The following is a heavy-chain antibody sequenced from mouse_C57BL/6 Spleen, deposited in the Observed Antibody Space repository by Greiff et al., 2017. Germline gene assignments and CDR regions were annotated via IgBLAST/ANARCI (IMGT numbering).Heavy chain of an antibody. CDR2: IYPGDGDT. CDR3: ATSYYYGRRRYLGGEG. Sequence: QVQLQQSGPELVKPGASVKISCKASGYTFSGAWMNWVKQRPGQGLEWIGRIYPGDGDTNYNAKFKGKATLTADKSSNTAYMQLSSLTSEDSAVYYGATSYYYGRRRYLGGEGWGTGTTVTVA. CDR1: GYTFSGAW. D-gene: IGHD1-1*01. J-gene: IGHJ1*03. V-gene: IGHV1-82*01.